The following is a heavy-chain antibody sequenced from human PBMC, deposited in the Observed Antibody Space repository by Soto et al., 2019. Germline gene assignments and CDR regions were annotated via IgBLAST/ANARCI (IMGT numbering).Heavy chain of an antibody. Sequence: GESLKISCKGSGYSFTSYWIGWVRQMPGKGLEWMGVIYPGDSDTRYSPSFQGQVTFSADKSITIAYLQWTSLKASDTAMYYCARLRGVYGEYDAMDVWGQGTTVTVSS. CDR3: ARLRGVYGEYDAMDV. CDR2: IYPGDSDT. D-gene: IGHD4-17*01. V-gene: IGHV5-51*01. J-gene: IGHJ6*02. CDR1: GYSFTSYW.